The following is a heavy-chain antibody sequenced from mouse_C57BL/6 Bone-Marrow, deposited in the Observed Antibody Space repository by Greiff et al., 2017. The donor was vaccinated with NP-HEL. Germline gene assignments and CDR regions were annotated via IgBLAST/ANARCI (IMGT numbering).Heavy chain of an antibody. D-gene: IGHD4-1*01. CDR2: ISSGGSYT. V-gene: IGHV5-6*02. CDR1: GFTFSSYG. Sequence: EVMLVESGGDLVKPGGSLKLSCAASGFTFSSYGMSWVRQTPDQRLEWVATISSGGSYTYYPDSVKGRFTISRDNAKNTLYLQMSSLKSEDTAMYYCARRWDPAWCAYWGQGTLVTVSA. J-gene: IGHJ3*01. CDR3: ARRWDPAWCAY.